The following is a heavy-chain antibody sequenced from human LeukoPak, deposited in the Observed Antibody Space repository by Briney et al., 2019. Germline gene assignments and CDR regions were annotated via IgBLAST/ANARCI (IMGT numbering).Heavy chain of an antibody. CDR1: GYSFTSYW. CDR3: APTARGYGHFAY. CDR2: IDPSDSYT. V-gene: IGHV5-10-1*01. J-gene: IGHJ4*02. Sequence: GESLKISCKGSGYSFTSYWISWVRQMPGKGLEWMGRIDPSDSYTNYSPSFQGHVTISADKSISTAYLQWSSLKASDTAMYYCAPTARGYGHFAYWGQGTLVTVSS. D-gene: IGHD4-17*01.